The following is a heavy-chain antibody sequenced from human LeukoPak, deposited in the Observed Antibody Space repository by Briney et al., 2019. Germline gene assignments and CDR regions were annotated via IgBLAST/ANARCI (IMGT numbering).Heavy chain of an antibody. J-gene: IGHJ4*02. CDR3: ARTVGATSY. CDR1: GGSISSGNW. D-gene: IGHD1-26*01. Sequence: SETLSLTCAVSGGSISSGNWWSWVRQSPGRGLEWIGEIYHSGSTNYNPSLKSRVTISLDKSKNQFSLKLSSVTAADTAVYYCARTVGATSYWGQGTLVTVSS. CDR2: IYHSGST. V-gene: IGHV4-4*02.